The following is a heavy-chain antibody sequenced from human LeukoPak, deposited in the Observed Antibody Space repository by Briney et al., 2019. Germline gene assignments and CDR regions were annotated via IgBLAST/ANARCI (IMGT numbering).Heavy chain of an antibody. Sequence: PGGSLRLSCAASGFTFSNAWMSWVRQAPGKGLEWVSAISGSGGSTYYADSVKGRFTISRDNSKNTLYLQMNSLRAEDTAVYYCAKVPIVATIGSFDYWGQGTLVTVSS. CDR2: ISGSGGST. D-gene: IGHD5-12*01. CDR1: GFTFSNAW. CDR3: AKVPIVATIGSFDY. V-gene: IGHV3-23*01. J-gene: IGHJ4*02.